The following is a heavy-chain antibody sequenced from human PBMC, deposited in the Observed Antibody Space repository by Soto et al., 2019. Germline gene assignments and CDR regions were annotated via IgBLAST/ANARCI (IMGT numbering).Heavy chain of an antibody. CDR2: IYHSGST. D-gene: IGHD1-26*01. CDR1: GDSISSVDHY. J-gene: IGHJ5*02. CDR3: ARLRWETENNWFDP. Sequence: QVQLQESGPGLVRPSQTLSLTCTVSGDSISSVDHYWSWIRQPPGKGLEWMGYIYHSGSTHYNPSLNSRLTISIDTSTNRFSLNLTSVTAADTAVYFCARLRWETENNWFDPWGQGALLTVSS. V-gene: IGHV4-30-4*01.